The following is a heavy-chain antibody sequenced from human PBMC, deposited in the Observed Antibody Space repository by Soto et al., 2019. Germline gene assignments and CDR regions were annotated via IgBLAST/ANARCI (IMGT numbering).Heavy chain of an antibody. Sequence: SETLSLTCAVYGGSFSGYYWSWIRQPPGKGLEWIGEINHSGSTNYNPSLKSRVTISVDTSKSQFSLKLSSVTAADTAVYYCASRAVGDTAPGVIYYYYGMDVWGQGTTVTVSS. J-gene: IGHJ6*02. V-gene: IGHV4-34*01. CDR1: GGSFSGYY. CDR2: INHSGST. CDR3: ASRAVGDTAPGVIYYYYGMDV. D-gene: IGHD5-18*01.